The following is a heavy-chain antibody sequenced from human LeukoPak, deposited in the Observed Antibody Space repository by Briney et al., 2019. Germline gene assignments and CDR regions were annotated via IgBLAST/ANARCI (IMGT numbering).Heavy chain of an antibody. CDR1: GFTFSSHG. J-gene: IGHJ4*02. D-gene: IGHD3-9*01. Sequence: PGGSLRLSCAASGFTFSSHGMNWVRQAPGKGLEWVSGISPSGGITYYTDSVKGRFTISRDNSKNTLYLQMNSLRAEDTAVYYCARDNDILTGYYKTDYWGQGTLVTVSS. V-gene: IGHV3-23*01. CDR2: ISPSGGIT. CDR3: ARDNDILTGYYKTDY.